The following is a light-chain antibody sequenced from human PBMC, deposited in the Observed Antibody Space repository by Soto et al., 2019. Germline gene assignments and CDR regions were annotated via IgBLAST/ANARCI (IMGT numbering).Light chain of an antibody. CDR1: SNDVGHYKY. CDR3: CSYAGTNAYV. V-gene: IGLV2-8*01. J-gene: IGLJ1*01. Sequence: QSALTQPPSASGSPGQSVTISCTGTSNDVGHYKYVSWYQQHPGRAPKLITYEVNMRPSGVPDRFSGSKSGNTASLTVSGLQAEDEADYYCCSYAGTNAYVFGTGTKLTVL. CDR2: EVN.